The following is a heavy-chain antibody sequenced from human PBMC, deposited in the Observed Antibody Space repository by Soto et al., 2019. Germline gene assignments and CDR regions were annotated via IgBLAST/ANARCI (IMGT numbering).Heavy chain of an antibody. CDR1: GFTFSGSA. J-gene: IGHJ4*02. CDR2: IRSKANSYAT. Sequence: EVQLVESGGGLVQPGGSRKLSCAASGFTFSGSAMHWVRQASGKGLEWVGRIRSKANSYATAYAASVKGRFTISRDDSKNTAYLQMNSLKTEDTAVYYCTRQAGGQGDYWGQGTLVTVSS. CDR3: TRQAGGQGDY. V-gene: IGHV3-73*02.